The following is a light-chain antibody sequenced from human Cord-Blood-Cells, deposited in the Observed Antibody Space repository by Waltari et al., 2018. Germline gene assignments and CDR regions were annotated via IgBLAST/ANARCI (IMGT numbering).Light chain of an antibody. CDR2: DAS. Sequence: DIQMTQSPSSLSVSVGHRVTITCQASQDISNYLNWYQQKPGKAPKLLIYDASNLETGVPSRFSGSGSGTDFTFTISSLQPEDIATYYCQQYDNLPFTFGPGTKVDIK. J-gene: IGKJ3*01. CDR1: QDISNY. V-gene: IGKV1-33*01. CDR3: QQYDNLPFT.